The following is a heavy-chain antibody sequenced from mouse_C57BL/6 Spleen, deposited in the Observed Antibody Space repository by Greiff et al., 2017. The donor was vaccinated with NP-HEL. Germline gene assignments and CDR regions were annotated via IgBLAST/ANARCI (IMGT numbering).Heavy chain of an antibody. CDR2: ISYSGST. J-gene: IGHJ3*01. Sequence: EVQLQESGPGMVKPSQSLSLTCTVTGYSITSGYDWHWIRHFPGNKLEWMGYISYSGSTNYNPSLKSRISITHDTSKNQFFLKLNSVTTEDTATYYCARGDYGSWFAYWGQGTLVTVSA. CDR1: GYSITSGYD. CDR3: ARGDYGSWFAY. D-gene: IGHD2-2*01. V-gene: IGHV3-1*01.